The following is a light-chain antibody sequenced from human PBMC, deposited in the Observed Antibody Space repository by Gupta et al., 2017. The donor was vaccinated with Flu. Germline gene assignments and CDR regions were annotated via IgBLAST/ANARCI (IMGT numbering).Light chain of an antibody. J-gene: IGLJ3*02. V-gene: IGLV1-44*01. CDR2: SYN. CDR1: SSNILNNI. Sequence: QSVLTQPPTASATPGQRFTISCSGSSSNILNNIVTWYQQVPGTAPRLLIYSYNQRPSGVPDRFSGSKSGTSASLAISGLHSEDEAEYFCAVWDDSLNGWVFGGGTKLTVL. CDR3: AVWDDSLNGWV.